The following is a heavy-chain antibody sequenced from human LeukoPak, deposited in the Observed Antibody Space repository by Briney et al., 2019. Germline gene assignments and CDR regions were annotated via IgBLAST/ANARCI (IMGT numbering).Heavy chain of an antibody. CDR1: GFTFSSYS. J-gene: IGHJ4*02. CDR2: ISSSSSYI. D-gene: IGHD6-19*01. V-gene: IGHV3-21*01. Sequence: PGGSLRLSCAASGFTFSSYSMNWVRQAPGKGLEWVSSISSSSSYIYYADSVKGRFAISRDNSKNTLYLQMNSLRAEDTAVYYCARELYSSGWYGFDYWGQGTLVTVSS. CDR3: ARELYSSGWYGFDY.